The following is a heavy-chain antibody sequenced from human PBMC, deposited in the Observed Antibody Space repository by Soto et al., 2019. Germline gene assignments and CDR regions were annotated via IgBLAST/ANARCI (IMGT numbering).Heavy chain of an antibody. V-gene: IGHV3-64D*06. CDR3: VKGVVGATYAFDI. CDR1: GFTFSSYA. J-gene: IGHJ3*02. CDR2: ISSNGGST. Sequence: GGSLRLSCSASGFTFSSYAMHWVRQAPGKGLEYVSAISSNGGSTYYADSVKGRFTISRDNSKDTLYLQMSSLRAEDTAVYYCVKGVVGATYAFDIWGQGTTVTVSS. D-gene: IGHD1-26*01.